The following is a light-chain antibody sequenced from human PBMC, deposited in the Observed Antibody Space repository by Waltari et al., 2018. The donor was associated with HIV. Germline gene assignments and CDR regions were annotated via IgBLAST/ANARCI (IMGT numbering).Light chain of an antibody. J-gene: IGLJ1*01. Sequence: SYELTQPPSVSVSPGQTASITCSGDKLGDKYACWYQQKPGQSPVLVIYQDSKRPSGIPGRFSGSNSGNTATLTISGTQAMDEADYYCQAWDSSTGRVFGTGTKVTVL. CDR1: KLGDKY. CDR2: QDS. V-gene: IGLV3-1*01. CDR3: QAWDSSTGRV.